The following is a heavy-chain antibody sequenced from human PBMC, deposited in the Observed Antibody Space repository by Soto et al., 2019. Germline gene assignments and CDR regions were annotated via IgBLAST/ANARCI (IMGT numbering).Heavy chain of an antibody. CDR2: IYYSGST. Sequence: PAETCASSCTVSGGSISSCGYYWSWIRQHPVKVLEWIGYIYYSGSTYYNPSLKSRVTISVYTSNNQFSLTLSSVTAADTAFYYDKRKFSPSPPVHNYYGMDGWGQWTT. CDR3: KRKFSPSPPVHNYYGMDG. D-gene: IGHD4-17*01. J-gene: IGHJ6*02. CDR1: GGSISSCGYY. V-gene: IGHV4-31*03.